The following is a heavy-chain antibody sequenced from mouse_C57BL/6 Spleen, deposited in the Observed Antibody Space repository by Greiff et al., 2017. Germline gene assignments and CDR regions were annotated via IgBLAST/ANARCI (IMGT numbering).Heavy chain of an antibody. CDR1: GYTFTSYW. CDR2: IYPGSGST. V-gene: IGHV1-55*01. D-gene: IGHD1-1*01. J-gene: IGHJ1*03. Sequence: QVQLKQPGAELVKPGASVKMSCKASGYTFTSYWITWVKQRPGQGLEWIGDIYPGSGSTNYNEKFKSKATLTVDTSSSTAYMQLSSLTSEDSAVYDCAPDYGSSYDWYFDVWGTGTTVTVSS. CDR3: APDYGSSYDWYFDV.